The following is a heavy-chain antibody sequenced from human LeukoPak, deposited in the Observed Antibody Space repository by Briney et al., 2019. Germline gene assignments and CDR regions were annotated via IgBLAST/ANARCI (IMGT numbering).Heavy chain of an antibody. CDR3: ARDRENAFDI. Sequence: SQTLSLTCTVSGGSISSSRYYWGWIRQPPGKGLEWIGNIYYTGSTYYNPSLRSRVTISVDTSKNQFSLKVSSVTAADTAVYYCARDRENAFDIWGQGTMVTVSS. CDR1: GGSISSSRYY. CDR2: IYYTGST. J-gene: IGHJ3*02. D-gene: IGHD3-10*01. V-gene: IGHV4-39*07.